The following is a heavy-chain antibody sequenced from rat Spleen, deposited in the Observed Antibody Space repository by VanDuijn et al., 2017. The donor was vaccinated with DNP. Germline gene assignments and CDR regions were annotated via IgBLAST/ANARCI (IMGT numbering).Heavy chain of an antibody. CDR2: IHTGSGGT. Sequence: QVQLQQSGAELAKPGSSVKISCKASGYTLTNHYKAWMKQTTGQGLEYRGYIHTGSGGTSYREKFKGKATGTVDKSSNKAFRKINRRKPDAEQVYNSARWTVATAKNYWGKRVIVTITS. D-gene: IGHD1-3*01. J-gene: IGHJ2*01. CDR3: ARWTVATAKNY. CDR1: GYTLTNHY. V-gene: IGHV1-43*01.